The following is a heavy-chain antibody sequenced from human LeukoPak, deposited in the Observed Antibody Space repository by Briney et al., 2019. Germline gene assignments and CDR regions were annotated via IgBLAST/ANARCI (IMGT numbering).Heavy chain of an antibody. CDR1: GFTFSSYA. CDR3: AREGVTSQFIYYFDY. J-gene: IGHJ4*02. Sequence: GGSLRLSCAASGFTFSSYAMSWVRQAPGKGLEWVSAISGSGGSTYYADSLKGRFTISRDNSKNTLYLQMNSLRAEDTAVYYCAREGVTSQFIYYFDYWGQGTLVTVSS. CDR2: ISGSGGST. V-gene: IGHV3-23*01. D-gene: IGHD3-10*01.